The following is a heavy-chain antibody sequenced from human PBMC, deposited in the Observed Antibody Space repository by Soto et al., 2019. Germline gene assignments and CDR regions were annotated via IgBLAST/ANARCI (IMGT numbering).Heavy chain of an antibody. CDR3: ARDLWGYCGTDCYPLDV. CDR1: GGSFSGYY. Sequence: PSETLSITCAVYGGSFSGYYWSWIRQPPGKGLEWIGYMYNTGSTVYNPSLKSRVTISVDTSKNQFSLKPNAVTAADTAVYYCARDLWGYCGTDCYPLDVWGQGTTVTVSS. CDR2: MYNTGST. J-gene: IGHJ6*02. V-gene: IGHV4-59*01. D-gene: IGHD2-21*02.